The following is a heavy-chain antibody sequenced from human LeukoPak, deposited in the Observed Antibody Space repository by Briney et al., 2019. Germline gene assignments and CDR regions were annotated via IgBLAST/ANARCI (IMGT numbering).Heavy chain of an antibody. J-gene: IGHJ4*02. Sequence: PSETLSLTCTVSGGSISSSSYYWGWIRQPPGKGLEWIGYIYYSGSTYYNPSLKSRVTISVDTSKNQFSLKLSSVTAADTAVYYCARAGTTKTTPKGIDYWGQGTLVTVSS. CDR2: IYYSGST. CDR3: ARAGTTKTTPKGIDY. CDR1: GGSISSSSYY. V-gene: IGHV4-30-4*08. D-gene: IGHD1-7*01.